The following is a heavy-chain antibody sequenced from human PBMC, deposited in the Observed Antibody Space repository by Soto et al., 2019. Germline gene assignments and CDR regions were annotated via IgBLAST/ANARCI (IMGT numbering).Heavy chain of an antibody. D-gene: IGHD7-27*01. J-gene: IGHJ4*02. CDR2: ISNSGDKT. CDR1: GFTFSGFY. CDR3: VEDVWAH. V-gene: IGHV3-23*01. Sequence: GSLRLSCAASGFTFSGFYMNWVRQAPGKGLEWVSAISNSGDKTHYADSVMGRFTISRDNSKNTLFLQMNSLRAEDTAIYYCVEDVWAHWGQGTLVTVSS.